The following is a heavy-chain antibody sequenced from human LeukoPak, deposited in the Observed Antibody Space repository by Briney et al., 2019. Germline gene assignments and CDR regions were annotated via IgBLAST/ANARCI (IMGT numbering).Heavy chain of an antibody. CDR2: ISYGGSYK. CDR3: ARDVGGGSGSYYFDY. V-gene: IGHV3-30*03. CDR1: GFTFSSYS. Sequence: PGGSLRLSCAASGFTFSSYSMNWVRQAPGKGLEWVAIISYGGSYKFYADSVKGRFTISRDNSKNTLYLQMNSLRAEDTAVYYCARDVGGGSGSYYFDYWGQGTLVTVSS. D-gene: IGHD3-10*01. J-gene: IGHJ4*02.